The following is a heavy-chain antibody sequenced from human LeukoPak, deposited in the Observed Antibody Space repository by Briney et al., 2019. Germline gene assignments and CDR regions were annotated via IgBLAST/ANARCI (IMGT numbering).Heavy chain of an antibody. CDR1: GGSFSGYY. J-gene: IGHJ5*02. Sequence: SETLSLTCAVYGGSFSGYYWSWIRQPPGKGLEWIGEINHSGSTNYNPSLKSRVTISVDTSKNQFSLKLSSVTAADTAVYYCASGRVVPAARASSWFDPWGQGTLVTVSS. CDR2: INHSGST. D-gene: IGHD2-2*01. V-gene: IGHV4-34*01. CDR3: ASGRVVPAARASSWFDP.